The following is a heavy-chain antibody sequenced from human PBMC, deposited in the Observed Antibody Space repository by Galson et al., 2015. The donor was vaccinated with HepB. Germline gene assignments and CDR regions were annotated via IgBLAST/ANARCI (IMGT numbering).Heavy chain of an antibody. V-gene: IGHV1-8*01. CDR3: ARGRAAS. CDR1: GYTFPSFD. Sequence: SVKVSCKASGYTFPSFDIHWLRQATVQGPEWMGWMNPNNGNTGHAQKFQGRVTMTRNTSISTAFMELSSLKSEDTAVYYCARGRAASWGQGTLVTVSS. CDR2: MNPNNGNT. D-gene: IGHD2-15*01. J-gene: IGHJ5*02.